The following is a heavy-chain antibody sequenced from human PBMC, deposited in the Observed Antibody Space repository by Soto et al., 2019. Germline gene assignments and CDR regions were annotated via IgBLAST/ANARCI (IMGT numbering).Heavy chain of an antibody. CDR1: GYTLTELS. CDR2: FDPEDGET. D-gene: IGHD2-15*01. CDR3: ARALGYCSGGSCPNYYYYGMDV. V-gene: IGHV1-24*01. J-gene: IGHJ6*02. Sequence: ASVKVSCKVSGYTLTELSMHWVRQAPGKGLEWMGGFDPEDGETIYAQKFQGWVTMTRDTSISTAYMELSRLRSDDTAVYYCARALGYCSGGSCPNYYYYGMDVWGQGTTVTVSS.